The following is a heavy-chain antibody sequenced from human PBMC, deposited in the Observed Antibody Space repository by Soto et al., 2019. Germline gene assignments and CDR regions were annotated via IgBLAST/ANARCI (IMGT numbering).Heavy chain of an antibody. CDR2: ISGSGGST. CDR3: AKVHDVDTAMFKVPRYYDSPQVPSY. Sequence: PGGSLRLSCAASGFTFSSYAMSWVRQAPGKGLEWVSAISGSGGSTYYADSVKGRFTISRDNSKNTLYLQMNSLRAEDTAVYYCAKVHDVDTAMFKVPRYYDSPQVPSYWGQGTLVTVSS. CDR1: GFTFSSYA. V-gene: IGHV3-23*01. D-gene: IGHD5-18*01. J-gene: IGHJ4*02.